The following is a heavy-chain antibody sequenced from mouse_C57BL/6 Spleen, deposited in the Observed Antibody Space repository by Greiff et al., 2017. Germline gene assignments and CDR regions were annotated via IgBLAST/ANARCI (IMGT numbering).Heavy chain of an antibody. D-gene: IGHD1-1*02. CDR3: ARGYGHYRDFDY. Sequence: EVQLQQSGPELVKPGASVKISCKASGYTFTDYYMNWVKQSHGKSLEWIGDINPNNGGTSYNQKFKGKATLTVDKSSSTAYMELRSLTSEDSAVYYCARGYGHYRDFDYWGQGTTLTVSS. V-gene: IGHV1-26*01. CDR2: INPNNGGT. J-gene: IGHJ2*01. CDR1: GYTFTDYY.